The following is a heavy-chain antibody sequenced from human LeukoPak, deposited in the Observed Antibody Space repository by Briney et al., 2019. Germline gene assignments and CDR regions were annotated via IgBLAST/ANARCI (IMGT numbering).Heavy chain of an antibody. D-gene: IGHD5-18*01. J-gene: IGHJ4*02. V-gene: IGHV3-7*01. CDR1: GFSFSDYW. CDR2: IKHDGSKK. CDR3: ARDAGYGYWVVDY. Sequence: GGSLRLSCVASGFSFSDYWINWVRQAPGEGLEWVAHIKHDGSKKYYVDSVKGRFTISRDNAKNSLYLQMNSLRAEDTAVYYCARDAGYGYWVVDYWGQGTLVSVSS.